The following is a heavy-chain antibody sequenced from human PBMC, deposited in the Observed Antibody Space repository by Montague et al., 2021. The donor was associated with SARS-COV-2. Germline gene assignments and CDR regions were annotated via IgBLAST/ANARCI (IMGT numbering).Heavy chain of an antibody. Sequence: SETLSLTCTVSGDSVSHDFWTWIRQPPGKGLEWIGYVYYSRSSSXSPSLRGRVSIAVDTSKDQFSLRLSTVTAADTAIYYCVRDPAPSGSGTFYDYWGQGTLVAVSS. CDR3: VRDPAPSGSGTFYDY. V-gene: IGHV4-59*02. CDR1: GDSVSHDF. D-gene: IGHD1-26*01. J-gene: IGHJ4*02. CDR2: VYYSRSS.